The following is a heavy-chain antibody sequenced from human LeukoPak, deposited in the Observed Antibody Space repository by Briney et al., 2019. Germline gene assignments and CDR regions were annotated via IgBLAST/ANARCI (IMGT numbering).Heavy chain of an antibody. Sequence: SETPSLTCTVSGGSIRSHYWNWIRQPPGRGMEWIGYIYDSGSTNYNPSLRSRVTISVDTSKNQFSLKLSSVTAADTAVYYCARLCYYDSLSSFDYWGQGTLLTVSS. D-gene: IGHD3-22*01. V-gene: IGHV4-59*08. J-gene: IGHJ4*02. CDR3: ARLCYYDSLSSFDY. CDR1: GGSIRSHY. CDR2: IYDSGST.